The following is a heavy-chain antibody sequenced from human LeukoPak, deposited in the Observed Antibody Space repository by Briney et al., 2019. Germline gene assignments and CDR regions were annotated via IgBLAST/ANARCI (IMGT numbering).Heavy chain of an antibody. J-gene: IGHJ4*01. CDR2: SSYDGTNK. D-gene: IGHD4-17*01. Sequence: GTSLRLSCAASGFNFRDSAMHWVRQPPGKGLEGVAVSSYDGTNKYYADSVSGRFTISRDNSKNTLFLQMNNLRLEDTAVYYCAADYGDYVSPSDWGQGSLVIVSS. CDR1: GFNFRDSA. CDR3: AADYGDYVSPSD. V-gene: IGHV3-30*04.